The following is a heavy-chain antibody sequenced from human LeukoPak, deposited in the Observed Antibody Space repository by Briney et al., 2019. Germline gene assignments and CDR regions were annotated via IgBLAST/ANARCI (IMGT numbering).Heavy chain of an antibody. CDR2: MNPNSGNT. Sequence: ASVKVSCKASGYSFTGYYMHWVRQAPGQGLEWMGWMNPNSGNTGYAQKFQGRATMTRNTSISAAYMELSSLRSEDTAVYYCARELGVGALDFDYWGQGTLVTVSS. CDR3: ARELGVGALDFDY. V-gene: IGHV1-8*02. D-gene: IGHD1-26*01. CDR1: GYSFTGYY. J-gene: IGHJ4*02.